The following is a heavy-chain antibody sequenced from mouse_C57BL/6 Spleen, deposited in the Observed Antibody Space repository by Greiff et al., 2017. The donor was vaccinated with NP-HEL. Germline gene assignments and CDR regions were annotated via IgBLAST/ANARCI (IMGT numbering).Heavy chain of an antibody. J-gene: IGHJ2*01. CDR1: GYAFSSSW. CDR2: IYPGDGDT. Sequence: QVQLKESGPELVKPGASVKISCKASGYAFSSSWMNWVKQRPGKGLEWIGRIYPGDGDTNYNGKFKGKATLTADKSSSTAYMQLSSLTSEDSAVYFCARHGSSSLDYWGQGTTLTVSS. CDR3: ARHGSSSLDY. D-gene: IGHD1-1*01. V-gene: IGHV1-82*01.